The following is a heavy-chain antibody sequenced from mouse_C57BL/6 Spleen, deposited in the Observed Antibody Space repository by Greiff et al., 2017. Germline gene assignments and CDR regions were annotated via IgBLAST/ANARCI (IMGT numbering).Heavy chain of an antibody. CDR3: TTYYSNYPAY. CDR1: GFNIKDDY. CDR2: IDPENGDT. Sequence: DVHLVESGAELVRPGASVKLSCTASGFNIKDDYMHWVKQRPEQGLEWIGWIDPENGDTEYASKFQGKATITADTSSNTAYLQLSSLTSEDTAVYYCTTYYSNYPAYWGQGTLVTVSA. V-gene: IGHV14-4*01. J-gene: IGHJ3*01. D-gene: IGHD2-5*01.